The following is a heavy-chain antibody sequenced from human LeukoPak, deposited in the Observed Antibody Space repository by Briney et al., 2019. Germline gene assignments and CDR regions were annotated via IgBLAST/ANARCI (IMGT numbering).Heavy chain of an antibody. V-gene: IGHV1-2*02. CDR3: ARGSGDNWFDP. J-gene: IGHJ5*02. D-gene: IGHD3-10*01. CDR2: INPNSGGT. CDR1: GYTFSGFY. Sequence: ASVKVSCKAPGYTFSGFYIHWVRQAPGQGLEWMGWINPNSGGTNYAQKFQGRVTMTRDTSISTAYMELSRLRSDDTAVYYCARGSGDNWFDPWGQGTLVTVSS.